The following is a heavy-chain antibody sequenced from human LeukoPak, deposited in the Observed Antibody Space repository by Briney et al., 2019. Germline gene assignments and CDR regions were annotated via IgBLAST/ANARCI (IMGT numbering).Heavy chain of an antibody. CDR3: AKDFTPYGSGSFFDY. Sequence: GGSLRVSCAASGFTFSNYAMSRVRQAPGKGLEWVSSLSTSGVSTYYADSVKGRFTISRDNSKNTLYLQMTSLRADDTAVYYCAKDFTPYGSGSFFDYWGQGTLVTVSS. CDR2: LSTSGVST. D-gene: IGHD3-10*01. V-gene: IGHV3-23*01. J-gene: IGHJ4*02. CDR1: GFTFSNYA.